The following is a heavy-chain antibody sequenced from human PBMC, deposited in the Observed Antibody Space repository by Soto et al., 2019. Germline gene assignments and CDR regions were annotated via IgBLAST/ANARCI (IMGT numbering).Heavy chain of an antibody. J-gene: IGHJ6*02. CDR1: GGSFSGYY. V-gene: IGHV4-34*01. D-gene: IGHD2-21*01. CDR2: INHREST. CDR3: ARVPVGGAYYYGLDV. Sequence: QVPLQQWGAGLLKPSETLSLTCAVSGGSFSGYYWSWIRQPPGKGLEWIGEINHRESTNYNPSLESRVTMSVDTSKNQFSLKLNSVTAADTALYFCARVPVGGAYYYGLDVWGQGTTVTVSS.